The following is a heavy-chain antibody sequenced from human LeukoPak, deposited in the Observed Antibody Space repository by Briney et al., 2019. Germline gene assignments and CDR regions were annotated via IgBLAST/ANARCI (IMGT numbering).Heavy chain of an antibody. D-gene: IGHD1-26*01. CDR3: ARRSLASVHGSYSAFDI. J-gene: IGHJ3*02. CDR1: GKSFSTYW. V-gene: IGHV5-51*01. CDR2: NYPGDSIT. Sequence: GESLKISCMGSGKSFSTYWLGWVRQMPGKGLEWMGINYPGDSITRYSPSFQGQVTISADKSISTAYLQWSSLKASDTAMYYCARRSLASVHGSYSAFDIWGQGTMVTVSS.